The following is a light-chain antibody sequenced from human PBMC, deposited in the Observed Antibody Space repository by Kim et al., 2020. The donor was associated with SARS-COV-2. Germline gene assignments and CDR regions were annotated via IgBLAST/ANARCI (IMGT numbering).Light chain of an antibody. CDR2: ATS. V-gene: IGKV1-12*01. Sequence: AYVGDRVAITCRASQVMGDWLAWYQQKPGKAPKLRIYATSSLQTGVPSRFSGSRSGTDFILTITNLQPEDFATYYCQQSNSFPLIFGGGTKVDIK. CDR1: QVMGDW. CDR3: QQSNSFPLI. J-gene: IGKJ4*01.